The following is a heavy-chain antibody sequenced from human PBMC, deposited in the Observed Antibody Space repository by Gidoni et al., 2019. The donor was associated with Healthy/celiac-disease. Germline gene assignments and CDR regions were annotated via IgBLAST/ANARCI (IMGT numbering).Heavy chain of an antibody. CDR1: GYTFTGYY. CDR2: INPNSGGT. Sequence: QVQLVQSGAEVKKPGASVKVSCKAPGYTFTGYYMHWVRQAPGQGLEWMGWINPNSGGTNHAQKFQGRVTMTRDTSISTAYMELSRLRSDDTAVYYCARGIVVVPAVDNWFDPWGQGTLVTVSS. V-gene: IGHV1-2*02. CDR3: ARGIVVVPAVDNWFDP. J-gene: IGHJ5*02. D-gene: IGHD2-2*01.